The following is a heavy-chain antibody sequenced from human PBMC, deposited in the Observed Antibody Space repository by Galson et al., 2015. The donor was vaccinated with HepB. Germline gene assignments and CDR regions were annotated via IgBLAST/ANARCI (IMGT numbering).Heavy chain of an antibody. CDR3: VRDRGSVVGGATLPDVFDF. Sequence: CAISGDSVSSNTAAWNWIRQSPSRGLEWLGRTYYRSKWFDDYADSVKSRITIRPDTSKNQFSLELNFVTPDDAGLYFCVRDRGSVVGGATLPDVFDFWGQETMVTVSS. CDR2: TYYRSKWFD. V-gene: IGHV6-1*01. CDR1: GDSVSSNTAA. J-gene: IGHJ3*01. D-gene: IGHD3-10*01.